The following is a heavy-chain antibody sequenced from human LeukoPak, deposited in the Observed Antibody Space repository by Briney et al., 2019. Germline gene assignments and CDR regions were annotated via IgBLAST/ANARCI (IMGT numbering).Heavy chain of an antibody. V-gene: IGHV3-74*01. CDR2: INSDGSRV. Sequence: GGSLRLSCTASGFTFSTYWMHWVRQAPGQGLVWVSGINSDGSRVNYADSVKGRFTISRDNAKKTLFLEMNSLRSDDTAVYYCTRAGYDNVWRNFDSWGQGTLVAVSS. CDR3: TRAGYDNVWRNFDS. D-gene: IGHD3-3*01. J-gene: IGHJ4*02. CDR1: GFTFSTYW.